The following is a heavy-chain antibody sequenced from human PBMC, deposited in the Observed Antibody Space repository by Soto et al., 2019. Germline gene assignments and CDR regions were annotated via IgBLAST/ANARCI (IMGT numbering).Heavy chain of an antibody. V-gene: IGHV1-18*04. Sequence: ASVKVSCKASGYTFTSYGISWVRQAPGQGLEWMGWISAYNGNTNYAQKLQGRVTMTTDTSTSTAYMELRSLRSDDTAVYYCVRVWGGCSGGSCYSDFDYWGQGTLVTVSS. CDR2: ISAYNGNT. J-gene: IGHJ4*02. CDR3: VRVWGGCSGGSCYSDFDY. CDR1: GYTFTSYG. D-gene: IGHD2-15*01.